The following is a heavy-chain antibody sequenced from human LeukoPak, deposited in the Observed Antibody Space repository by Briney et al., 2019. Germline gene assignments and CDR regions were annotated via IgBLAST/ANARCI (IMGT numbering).Heavy chain of an antibody. CDR3: AREVRGVITYYYYMDV. J-gene: IGHJ6*03. CDR2: ISSSSSYI. D-gene: IGHD3-10*01. V-gene: IGHV3-21*01. CDR1: VFTFSSYS. Sequence: PGGSLRPSCAPSVFTFSSYSMGWVRQAPGKALEWVSSISSSSSYIYYADSVKGRFTISRDNAKNSLYLQMNSLRAEDTAVYYCAREVRGVITYYYYMDVWGKGTTVTVSS.